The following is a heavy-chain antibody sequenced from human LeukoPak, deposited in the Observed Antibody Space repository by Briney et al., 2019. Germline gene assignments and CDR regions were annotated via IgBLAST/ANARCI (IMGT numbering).Heavy chain of an antibody. V-gene: IGHV3-23*01. J-gene: IGHJ3*02. CDR3: AKVGPLRYNWMGASKDI. CDR2: ISASGGST. Sequence: PGGSLRLSCAASRFTFSNYAMSWVRQAPGKGLEWVSAISASGGSTYYADSVKGRFTISRDNSKNTLYLQINSLRAEDTALYYCAKVGPLRYNWMGASKDIWGQGAMVTVSS. CDR1: RFTFSNYA. D-gene: IGHD1-20*01.